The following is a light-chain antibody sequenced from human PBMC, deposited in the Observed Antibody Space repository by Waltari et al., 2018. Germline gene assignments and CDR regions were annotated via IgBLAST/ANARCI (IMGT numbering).Light chain of an antibody. CDR1: QSVDSY. CDR2: DAS. Sequence: EIVLTQSPATLSLSPGERATISCRASQSVDSYLAWYQQKPGQAPRLLIYDASSRATGIPARFSGSGSGTDFTLTISSLEPEDFAVYYCQQRRNWPPFTFGQGTRLEIK. CDR3: QQRRNWPPFT. J-gene: IGKJ5*01. V-gene: IGKV3-11*01.